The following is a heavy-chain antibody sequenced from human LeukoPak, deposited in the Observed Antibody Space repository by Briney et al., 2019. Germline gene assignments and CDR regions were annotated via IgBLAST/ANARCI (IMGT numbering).Heavy chain of an antibody. V-gene: IGHV1-2*02. D-gene: IGHD2-2*01. CDR2: INAYSGGT. Sequence: ASVKVSCKASGYTFTGYYIHWVRQAPGQGREWMGWINAYSGGTNYAQRFQGRVTMTRDTSISTTYMELSSLRSDDTAVYYCARARCSSTSCYEGEFDPWGQGALVTVSS. CDR1: GYTFTGYY. J-gene: IGHJ5*02. CDR3: ARARCSSTSCYEGEFDP.